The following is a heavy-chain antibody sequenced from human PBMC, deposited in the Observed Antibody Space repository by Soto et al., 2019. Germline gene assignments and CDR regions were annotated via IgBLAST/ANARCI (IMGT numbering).Heavy chain of an antibody. CDR3: GKRNYGSGSYYY. CDR2: IYHNGNT. D-gene: IGHD3-10*01. Sequence: SETLSLTCTVSGGSIRSGDDYWSWIRQPPGKGLEWIGYIYHNGNTYYNPSLKSRVTMSVDTSKNQFSLKLSSVTAADTAVYYFGKRNYGSGSYYYWGQGILVTVSS. V-gene: IGHV4-30-4*01. J-gene: IGHJ4*01. CDR1: GGSIRSGDDY.